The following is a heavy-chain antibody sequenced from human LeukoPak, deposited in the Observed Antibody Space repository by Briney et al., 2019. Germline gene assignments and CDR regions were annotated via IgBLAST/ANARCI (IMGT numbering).Heavy chain of an antibody. Sequence: GGSLRLSCAASGFTFSSYSMNWVRQALGKGLWWVSSISSSSSYTYYADSVKGRFTISRDNTKNSLYLQMNSLRAEDTAVYYCARALYGSGSYYYWGQGTLVTVSS. CDR2: ISSSSSYT. CDR1: GFTFSSYS. J-gene: IGHJ4*02. CDR3: ARALYGSGSYYY. V-gene: IGHV3-21*01. D-gene: IGHD3-10*01.